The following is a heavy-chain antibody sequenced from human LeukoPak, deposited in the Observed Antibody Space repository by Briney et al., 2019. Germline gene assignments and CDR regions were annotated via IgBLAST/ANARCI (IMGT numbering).Heavy chain of an antibody. V-gene: IGHV3-30*02. CDR2: IRYDGSNK. CDR3: AKDRVRFGELLSVDFDY. Sequence: PGGSLRLSCAASGFTFSSYGMHWARQAPGKGLEWVAFIRYDGSNKFYADSVKGRFTTSRDNSKNTLYLQMNSLRAEDTAVYYCAKDRVRFGELLSVDFDYWGQGTLVTVSS. CDR1: GFTFSSYG. J-gene: IGHJ4*02. D-gene: IGHD3-10*01.